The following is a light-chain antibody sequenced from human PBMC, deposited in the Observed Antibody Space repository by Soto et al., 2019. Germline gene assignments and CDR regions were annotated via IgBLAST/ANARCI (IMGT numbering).Light chain of an antibody. CDR1: SSNIGAGYD. CDR2: GNT. V-gene: IGLV1-40*01. Sequence: QSVLTQPPSVSGAPGQRVTISCTGGSSNIGAGYDVHWYQQLPGTAPKLLVSGNTNRPSGVPDRFSGSKSGTSASLAITGLQAEDEADYYCQSFDSRLSGWVFGGGTKLTVL. J-gene: IGLJ3*02. CDR3: QSFDSRLSGWV.